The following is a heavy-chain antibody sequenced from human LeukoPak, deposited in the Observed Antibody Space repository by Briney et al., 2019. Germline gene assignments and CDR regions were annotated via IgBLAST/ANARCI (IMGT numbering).Heavy chain of an antibody. V-gene: IGHV4-59*01. Sequence: PSETLSPTCTVSGGSISSYYWSWIRQPPGKGLEWIGYIYYSGSTNYNPSLKSRVTISVDTSKNQFSLKLSSVTAADTAVYYCARVEQQLVLDYWGQGTLVTVSS. CDR1: GGSISSYY. D-gene: IGHD6-13*01. CDR3: ARVEQQLVLDY. J-gene: IGHJ4*02. CDR2: IYYSGST.